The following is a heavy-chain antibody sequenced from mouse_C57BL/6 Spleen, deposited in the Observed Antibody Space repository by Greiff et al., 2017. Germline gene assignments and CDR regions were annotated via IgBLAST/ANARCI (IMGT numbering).Heavy chain of an antibody. Sequence: DVMLVESGGGLVPPGGSLSLSCAASGFTFTDYYMSWVRQPPGKALGWLGFIRNKANGYTTEYSASVKGRFTISRDNSQSILYLQMNALRAEDSATYYCARLYGNYVWYFDVWGTGTTVTVSS. CDR3: ARLYGNYVWYFDV. D-gene: IGHD2-1*01. V-gene: IGHV7-3*01. CDR1: GFTFTDYY. CDR2: IRNKANGYTT. J-gene: IGHJ1*03.